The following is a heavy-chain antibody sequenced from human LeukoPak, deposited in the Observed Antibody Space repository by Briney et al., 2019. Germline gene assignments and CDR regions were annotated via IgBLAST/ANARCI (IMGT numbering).Heavy chain of an antibody. D-gene: IGHD1-26*01. V-gene: IGHV3-53*01. CDR2: IYSGGST. Sequence: HPGGSLRLSCAASGFTVSSNYMSWVRQAPGKGLEWVSVIYSGGSTYYADSVKGRFTISRDNSKNTLYLQMNSLRAEDTAVYYCARDRGGGGTFDAFDIWGQGTMVTVSS. J-gene: IGHJ3*02. CDR1: GFTVSSNY. CDR3: ARDRGGGGTFDAFDI.